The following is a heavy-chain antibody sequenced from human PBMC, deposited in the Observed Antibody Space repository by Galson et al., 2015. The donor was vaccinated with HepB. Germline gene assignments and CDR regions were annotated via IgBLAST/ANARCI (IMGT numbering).Heavy chain of an antibody. CDR2: ITGKGDST. CDR3: ALGYGLFDS. CDR1: GFAFDSHA. D-gene: IGHD5-18*01. J-gene: IGHJ5*01. Sequence: SLRLSCAASGFAFDSHAMSWVRQAPGRGLEWISGITGKGDSTFYADSVKGRFTVSKDNSNNMLYLQMNSLRAEDAGLYFCALGYGLFDSWGQGILVTVSS. V-gene: IGHV3-23*01.